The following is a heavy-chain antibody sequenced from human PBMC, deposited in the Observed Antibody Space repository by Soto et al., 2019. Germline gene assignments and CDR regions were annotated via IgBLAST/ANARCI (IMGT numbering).Heavy chain of an antibody. D-gene: IGHD2-2*01. CDR3: ARGRSTPDYYYYYGMDV. V-gene: IGHV1-69*13. CDR1: GGTFSSYA. CDR2: IIPIFGTA. J-gene: IGHJ6*02. Sequence: AVKVSCKASGGTFSSYAISWVRQAPGQGLEWMGGIIPIFGTANYAQKFQGRVTITADESTSTAYMELSSLRSEDTAVYYCARGRSTPDYYYYYGMDVWGQGTTVTVSS.